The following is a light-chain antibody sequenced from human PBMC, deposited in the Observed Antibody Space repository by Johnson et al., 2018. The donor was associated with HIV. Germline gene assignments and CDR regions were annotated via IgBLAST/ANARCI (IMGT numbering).Light chain of an antibody. Sequence: QSVLTQPPSVSAAPGQKVTISCSGSSSNIGNNYISWYQQLPGTAPKLLIYDNNKRPSGIPDRFSGSKSGTSATLGITGLQTGDEADYYCGTWDTSLSAGGLFRTRTKVTVL. CDR1: SSNIGNNY. CDR2: DNN. J-gene: IGLJ1*01. V-gene: IGLV1-51*01. CDR3: GTWDTSLSAGGL.